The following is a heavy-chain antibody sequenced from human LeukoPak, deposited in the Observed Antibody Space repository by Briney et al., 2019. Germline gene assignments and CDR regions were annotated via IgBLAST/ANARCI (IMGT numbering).Heavy chain of an antibody. CDR3: ARDRGRPPKKYFDY. Sequence: PGGSLRLSCAASGFTFSSYGMHWVRQAPGKGLEWVSYISSSGSTIYYADSVKGRFTISRDNAKNSLYLQMNSLRAEDTAVYYCARDRGRPPKKYFDYWGQGTLVTVSS. CDR1: GFTFSSYG. D-gene: IGHD1-14*01. J-gene: IGHJ4*02. CDR2: ISSSGSTI. V-gene: IGHV3-48*04.